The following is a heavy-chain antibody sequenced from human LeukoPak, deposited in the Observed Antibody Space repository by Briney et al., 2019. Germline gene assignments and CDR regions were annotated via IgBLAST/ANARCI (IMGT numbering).Heavy chain of an antibody. D-gene: IGHD5-18*01. V-gene: IGHV4-61*01. CDR2: IYYSGST. CDR1: GYSISSGYY. Sequence: SETLSLTCTVSGYSISSGYYWSWIRQPPGKGLEWIGYIYYSGSTNYNPSLKSRVTISVDTSKNQFSLKLSSVTAADTAVYYCARDMGYSYGIPGRWFDPWGQGTLVTVSS. J-gene: IGHJ5*02. CDR3: ARDMGYSYGIPGRWFDP.